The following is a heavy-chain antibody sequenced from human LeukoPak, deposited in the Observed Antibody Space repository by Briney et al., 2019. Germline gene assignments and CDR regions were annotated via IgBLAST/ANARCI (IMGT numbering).Heavy chain of an antibody. V-gene: IGHV1-2*02. CDR3: ARGQELRYFDWLLQVGVFDY. D-gene: IGHD3-9*01. Sequence: ASVKVSCKASGYTFTGYYMHWVRQAPGQGLEWMGWINPNSGGTNYAQKFQGRVTMTRNTSISTAYMELSSLRSEDTAVYYCARGQELRYFDWLLQVGVFDYWGQGTLVTVSS. CDR1: GYTFTGYY. CDR2: INPNSGGT. J-gene: IGHJ4*02.